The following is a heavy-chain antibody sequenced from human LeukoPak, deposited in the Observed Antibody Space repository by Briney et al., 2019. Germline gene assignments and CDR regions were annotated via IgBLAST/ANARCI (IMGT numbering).Heavy chain of an antibody. CDR2: INPKSGGT. J-gene: IGHJ4*02. D-gene: IGHD2-21*02. CDR1: GYTFTGYY. V-gene: IGHV1-2*06. Sequence: ASVKVSCKASGYTFTGYYMHWVRQAPGQGLEWMGRINPKSGGTNYAQKFQGRVTMTRDTSISTAYMELSRLRSDDTAVYYCARLSNCGGDCRLFDWGQGTLVTVSS. CDR3: ARLSNCGGDCRLFD.